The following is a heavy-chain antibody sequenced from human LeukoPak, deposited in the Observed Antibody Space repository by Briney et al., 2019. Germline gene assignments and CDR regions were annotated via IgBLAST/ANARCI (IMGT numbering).Heavy chain of an antibody. CDR1: GYSFTSYW. CDR2: IYPGDSDT. J-gene: IGHJ5*02. CDR3: ARLTMVRGVMLYNWFDP. Sequence: GESLKISCKGSGYSFTSYWIGWVRQMPGKGLEWMGIIYPGDSDTRYSPSFQGQVTISADKSISTAYLQWSSLKASDTAMYYCARLTMVRGVMLYNWFDPWGQGTLVTVSS. D-gene: IGHD3-10*01. V-gene: IGHV5-51*01.